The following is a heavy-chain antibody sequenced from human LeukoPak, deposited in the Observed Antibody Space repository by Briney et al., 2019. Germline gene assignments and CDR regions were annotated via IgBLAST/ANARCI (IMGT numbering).Heavy chain of an antibody. J-gene: IGHJ4*02. CDR3: ASLGSSGFYFDY. CDR1: GGSFSGYY. CDR2: INHSGST. D-gene: IGHD3-22*01. Sequence: SETLSLTCAVYGGSFSGYYWSWIRQPPGKGLEWIGEINHSGSTNYNPSLKSRVTISVDTSKNQFSLKLSSVTAADTAVYYCASLGSSGFYFDYWGQGTLVTVYS. V-gene: IGHV4-34*01.